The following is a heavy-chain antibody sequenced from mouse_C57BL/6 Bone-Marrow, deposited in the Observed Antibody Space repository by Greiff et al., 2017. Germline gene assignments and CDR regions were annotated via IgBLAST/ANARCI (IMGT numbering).Heavy chain of an antibody. D-gene: IGHD2-5*01. J-gene: IGHJ3*01. CDR1: GYTFTGYW. Sequence: QVQLQQPGAELMKPGASVKLSCKATGYTFTGYWIEWVKQRPGHGLEWIGEIFPGSGSTNYTEKFKGKATFTADTSSNTAYMHLSSLTTEDSAIYDCARKDSNYWFDYWGQGTPVTVSA. CDR3: ARKDSNYWFDY. CDR2: IFPGSGST. V-gene: IGHV1-9*01.